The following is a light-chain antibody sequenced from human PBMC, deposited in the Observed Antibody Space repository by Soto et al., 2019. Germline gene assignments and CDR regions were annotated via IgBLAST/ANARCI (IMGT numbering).Light chain of an antibody. CDR3: QLGTT. CDR1: QSVLYSSNNKNY. Sequence: DIVMTQSPDSLAVSLGERATINCKSSQSVLYSSNNKNYLAWYQQKPGQPPKLLIYWASTRESGVPDRFSGSGSGTDFTLTISSLQAEVVAVYYCQLGTTFGGGTKVEIK. J-gene: IGKJ4*01. CDR2: WAS. V-gene: IGKV4-1*01.